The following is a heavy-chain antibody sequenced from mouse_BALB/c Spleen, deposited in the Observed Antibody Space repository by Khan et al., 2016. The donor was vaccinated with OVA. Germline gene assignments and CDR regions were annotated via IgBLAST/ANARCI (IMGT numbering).Heavy chain of an antibody. D-gene: IGHD2-4*01. J-gene: IGHJ3*01. CDR3: ARKDYYDYDPFPY. CDR2: INYSGNT. Sequence: VQLKQSGPGLVKPSQSLSLTCTVTGYSITSEYAWNWIRQFPGNKLEWMGYINYSGNTRFNPSLKSRTSIPRDTSKNQFFLQLNSVTTEDTATYYGARKDYYDYDPFPYWGQGTLVTVSA. V-gene: IGHV3-2*02. CDR1: GYSITSEYA.